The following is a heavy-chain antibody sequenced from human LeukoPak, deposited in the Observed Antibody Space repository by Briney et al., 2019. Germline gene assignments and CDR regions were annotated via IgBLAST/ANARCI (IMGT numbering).Heavy chain of an antibody. D-gene: IGHD3-10*01. J-gene: IGHJ4*02. CDR1: GGSISSGSYY. CDR2: IYTSGTT. CDR3: AVEDYFNFYFDY. Sequence: SETLSLTCTVSGGSISSGSYYWSWIRQPAGKGLEWIGRIYTSGTTNYNPSLKSRVVISVDTSKNQFSLKLNSVTAADTAVYYCAVEDYFNFYFDYWGQGPLVTVSS. V-gene: IGHV4-61*02.